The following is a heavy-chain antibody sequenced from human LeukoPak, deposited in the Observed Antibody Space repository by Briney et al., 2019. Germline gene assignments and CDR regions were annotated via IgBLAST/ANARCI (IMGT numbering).Heavy chain of an antibody. CDR3: AGKGYSSQFDY. V-gene: IGHV4-59*11. CDR1: HX. Sequence: HXXSXXRQPPGKGLEWIGYIYYSGSTNYNPSLKSRVTMSVDTSKNQFSLKLSSVTAADTAVYYCAGKGYSSQFDYWGQGTLVTVSS. D-gene: IGHD6-13*01. J-gene: IGHJ4*02. CDR2: IYYSGST.